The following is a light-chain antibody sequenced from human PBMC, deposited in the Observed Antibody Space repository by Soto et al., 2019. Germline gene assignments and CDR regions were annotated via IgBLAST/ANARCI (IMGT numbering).Light chain of an antibody. CDR2: PND. V-gene: IGLV1-47*01. Sequence: QSVLTQPPSASGTPGQRVTISCYGSSSNIGGHFVYWYHQLPGTAPQLLIYPNDQRPSGVPDRFSASKSGNSASLFISGLRSEDETDYYCASWYDSLNGPVFGGGTKVTFL. CDR1: SSNIGGHF. CDR3: ASWYDSLNGPV. J-gene: IGLJ2*01.